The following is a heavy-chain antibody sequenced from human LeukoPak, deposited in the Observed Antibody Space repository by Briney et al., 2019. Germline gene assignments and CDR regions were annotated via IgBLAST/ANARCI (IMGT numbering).Heavy chain of an antibody. CDR3: ARRRTSGSSFDP. Sequence: PSETLSLTCAVYGGSFSGYYWSWIRQPPGKGLEWIGEINHSGSTNYNPSLKSRVTISVDTSKNQFSLKLTSVTAADTAVYYCARRRTSGSSFDPWGQGTLVTVSS. D-gene: IGHD1-26*01. V-gene: IGHV4-34*01. J-gene: IGHJ5*02. CDR1: GGSFSGYY. CDR2: INHSGST.